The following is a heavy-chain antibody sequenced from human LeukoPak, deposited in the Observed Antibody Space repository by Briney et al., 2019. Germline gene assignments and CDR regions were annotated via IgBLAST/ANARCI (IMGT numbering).Heavy chain of an antibody. J-gene: IGHJ4*01. CDR3: AGGYYFGS. CDR1: GDSISNHY. Sequence: SETLSLTCTVSGDSISNHYWTWIRQPPVRGLEWIACVSYSGSTNYNPSLKSRVTMSVDTSKNQFYLKLGSVTAADTAVYFCAGGYYFGSWGQGTLVTVSS. V-gene: IGHV4-59*11. D-gene: IGHD3-16*01. CDR2: VSYSGST.